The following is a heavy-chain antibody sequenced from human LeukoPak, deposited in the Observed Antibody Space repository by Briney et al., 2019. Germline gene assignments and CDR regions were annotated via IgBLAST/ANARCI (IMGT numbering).Heavy chain of an antibody. CDR3: AKGVGGERDDFRSGYSFDN. J-gene: IGHJ4*02. Sequence: NASETLSLTCAVSGASFSGFYWSWLRQPPGKGLEWIGEINHSGSTNYNPSLKSRVTMSVDTSNNQFSLKLTSVTAADTAVYYCAKGVGGERDDFRSGYSFDNWGQGTLVTVSS. CDR1: GASFSGFY. D-gene: IGHD3-3*01. CDR2: INHSGST. V-gene: IGHV4-34*01.